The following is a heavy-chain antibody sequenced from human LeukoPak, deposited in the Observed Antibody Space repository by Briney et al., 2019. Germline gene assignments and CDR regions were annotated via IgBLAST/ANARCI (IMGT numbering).Heavy chain of an antibody. CDR2: IDPNSGGT. D-gene: IGHD1-26*01. CDR3: AKDLGSGSYQPSDY. J-gene: IGHJ4*02. Sequence: GASVKVSCKTSGYTFTGYYMHWVRQAPGQGLEWMGWIDPNSGGTNYAQRFQGRVTMTRDTSISTVYMELSSLRSDDTAVYYCAKDLGSGSYQPSDYWGQGTLVTVSS. CDR1: GYTFTGYY. V-gene: IGHV1-2*02.